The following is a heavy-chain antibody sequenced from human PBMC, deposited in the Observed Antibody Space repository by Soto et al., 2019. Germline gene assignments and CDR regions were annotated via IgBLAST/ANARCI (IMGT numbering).Heavy chain of an antibody. CDR3: AKGTMVRGVITFRYGMDV. V-gene: IGHV3-23*01. CDR2: ISGSGGST. D-gene: IGHD3-10*01. CDR1: GFTFSSYA. J-gene: IGHJ6*02. Sequence: GGSLRLSCAASGFTFSSYAMSWVRQAPGKGLEWVSAISGSGGSTYYADSVKGRFTISRDNSKNTLYLQMNSLRAEDTAVYYCAKGTMVRGVITFRYGMDVWGQGTTVTVSS.